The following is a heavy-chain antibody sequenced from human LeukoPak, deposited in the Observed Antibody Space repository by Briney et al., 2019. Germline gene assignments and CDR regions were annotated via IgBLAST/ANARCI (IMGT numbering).Heavy chain of an antibody. CDR1: GYSISSGYY. CDR3: ARPTYYYDSSGYYYFDYMDV. V-gene: IGHV4-38-2*01. D-gene: IGHD3-22*01. CDR2: IYHSGST. J-gene: IGHJ6*03. Sequence: PSETLSLTCAVSGYSISSGYYWGWIRQPPGKGLEWIGSIYHSGSTYYSPSLKSRVTISVDTSKNQFSLKLSSVTAADTAVYYCARPTYYYDSSGYYYFDYMDVWGKGTTVTVSS.